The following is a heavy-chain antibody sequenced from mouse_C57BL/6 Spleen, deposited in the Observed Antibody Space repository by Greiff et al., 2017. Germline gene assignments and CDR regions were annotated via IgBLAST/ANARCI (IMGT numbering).Heavy chain of an antibody. CDR3: ARGRVWFDY. J-gene: IGHJ2*01. CDR1: GFTFSDYY. CDR2: INYDGSST. Sequence: EVMLVESEGGLVQPGSSMKLSCTASGFTFSDYYMAWVRQVPEKGLEWVANINYDGSSTYYLDSLKSRFIISRDNAKNIRYLQMSSLKSEDTATYYCARGRVWFDYWGQGTTLTVSA. V-gene: IGHV5-16*01.